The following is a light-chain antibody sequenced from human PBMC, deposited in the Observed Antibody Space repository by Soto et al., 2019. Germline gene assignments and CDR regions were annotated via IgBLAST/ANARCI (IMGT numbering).Light chain of an antibody. Sequence: EVLLSRWPRTQSLSPGERATLSCRASQSVSSSYLAWYQQKPGQAPKILIYGASSRATGIPDRFSGSGSGTDFTLTISRLEPGDFAVYCCHQYGSSPETFGQGTKVYIK. CDR2: GAS. V-gene: IGKV3-20*01. CDR1: QSVSSSY. CDR3: HQYGSSPET. J-gene: IGKJ1*01.